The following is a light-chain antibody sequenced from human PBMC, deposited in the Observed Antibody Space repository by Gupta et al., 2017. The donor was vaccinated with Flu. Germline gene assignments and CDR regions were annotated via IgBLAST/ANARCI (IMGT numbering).Light chain of an antibody. CDR2: DAS. V-gene: IGKV1-33*01. Sequence: QRPGKAPKLLIFDASTGETGVPSRFSGSGSGTXFSFTIXGLHPDDFATYCCQQENNRPVTFGXGTKVEI. J-gene: IGKJ2*01. CDR3: QQENNRPVT.